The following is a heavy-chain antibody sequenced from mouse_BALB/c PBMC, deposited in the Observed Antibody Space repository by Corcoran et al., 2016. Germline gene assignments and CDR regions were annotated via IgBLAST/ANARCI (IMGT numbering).Heavy chain of an antibody. J-gene: IGHJ1*01. CDR3: ARHGSPYWYFDV. Sequence: LVKTGASVKISCKASGYSYTGYYMHWVKQSHGKSLEWIGYISCYNGATSYNQKFKGKATFTVDTSSSTAYMQFNSLTSEDSAVYYCARHGSPYWYFDVWGAGTTVTVSS. CDR2: ISCYNGAT. CDR1: GYSYTGYY. V-gene: IGHV1S34*01. D-gene: IGHD1-1*01.